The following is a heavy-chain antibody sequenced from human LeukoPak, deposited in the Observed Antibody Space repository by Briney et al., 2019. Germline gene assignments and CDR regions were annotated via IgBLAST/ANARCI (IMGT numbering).Heavy chain of an antibody. D-gene: IGHD2-2*01. V-gene: IGHV4-4*07. Sequence: SETLSLTCAVSGGSISRYYWGWIRQPAGRGLEWIGHIYTSGSTNYNPSLRSRVTMSIDMSENQFSLRLNSVTAADTAIYYCARVRYQGFDPWGQGTLVTVSS. CDR1: GGSISRYY. CDR3: ARVRYQGFDP. CDR2: IYTSGST. J-gene: IGHJ5*02.